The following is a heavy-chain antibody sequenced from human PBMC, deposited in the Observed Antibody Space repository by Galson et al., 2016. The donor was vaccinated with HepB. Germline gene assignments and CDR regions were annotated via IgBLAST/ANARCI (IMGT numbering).Heavy chain of an antibody. D-gene: IGHD6-13*01. CDR1: GYTFTSYT. V-gene: IGHV1-3*01. CDR3: ARGLEAGNSRRFDP. J-gene: IGHJ5*02. CDR2: INGGNGNT. Sequence: SVKVSCKASGYTFTSYTLHWVRQAPGQRLEWMGCINGGNGNTLYSQNLQGRLTMTRDTSARTAYMDLSSLTSEDTAIYYCARGLEAGNSRRFDPWGQGILVTVSS.